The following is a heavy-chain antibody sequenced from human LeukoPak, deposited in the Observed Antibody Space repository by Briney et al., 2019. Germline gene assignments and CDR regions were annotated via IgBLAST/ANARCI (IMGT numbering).Heavy chain of an antibody. CDR2: INHSGST. CDR1: GGSFSGYY. CDR3: ASGRVTELVCLDY. D-gene: IGHD3-9*01. Sequence: SETLSLTCAVYGGSFSGYYWSWIRQPPGKGLEWIGEINHSGSTNYNPSLKSRVTISVDTSKNQFSLKLSSVTAADTAVYYCASGRVTELVCLDYWGQGTLVTVSS. J-gene: IGHJ4*02. V-gene: IGHV4-34*01.